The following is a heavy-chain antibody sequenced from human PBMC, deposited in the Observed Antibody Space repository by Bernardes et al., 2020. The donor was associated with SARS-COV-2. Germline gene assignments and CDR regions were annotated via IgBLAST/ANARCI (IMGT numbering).Heavy chain of an antibody. Sequence: GGSLRLSCAASGFTFSNCCMSWVRQAPERGPEWVANMNQDGSQKYYVASVRGRFTISRDNAKSSLYLQMNSLRAEDTAVYYCAIAKDHAFDMCGQGTMVTVSS. CDR1: GFTFSNCC. CDR2: MNQDGSQK. CDR3: AIAKDHAFDM. J-gene: IGHJ3*02. V-gene: IGHV3-7*01.